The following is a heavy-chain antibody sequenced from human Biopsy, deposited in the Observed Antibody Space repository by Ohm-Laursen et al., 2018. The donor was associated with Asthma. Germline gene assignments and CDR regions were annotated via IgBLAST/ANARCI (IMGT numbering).Heavy chain of an antibody. CDR1: SGSGGYMRSGNYY. D-gene: IGHD6-13*01. CDR3: VRGSSSWHHGPFHYYYGLDV. Sequence: GTLSLTCSLSSGSGGYMRSGNYYWGWIRQPPGKGLEWIGSIYYSGTTYYNPSLESRVTVPAETSKNQFSLKLTSVTAADTAVYYCVRGSSSWHHGPFHYYYGLDVWGQGTTATVSS. J-gene: IGHJ6*02. CDR2: IYYSGTT. V-gene: IGHV4-39*01.